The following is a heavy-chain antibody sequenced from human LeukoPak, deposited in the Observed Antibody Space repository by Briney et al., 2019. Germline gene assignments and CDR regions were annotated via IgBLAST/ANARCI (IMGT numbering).Heavy chain of an antibody. V-gene: IGHV4-34*01. CDR1: GGSFSGYY. J-gene: IGHJ3*02. CDR3: ARGLLSGGANDAFDI. Sequence: SGTLSLTCAVYGGSFSGYYWSWIRQPPGKGLEWIGEINHSGSTNYNPSLKSRVTISVDTSKNQFSLKLSSVTAADTAVYYCARGLLSGGANDAFDIWGQGTMVTVSS. D-gene: IGHD2-21*01. CDR2: INHSGST.